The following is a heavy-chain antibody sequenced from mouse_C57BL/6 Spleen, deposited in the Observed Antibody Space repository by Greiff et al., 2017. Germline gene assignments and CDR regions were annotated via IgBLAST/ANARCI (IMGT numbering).Heavy chain of an antibody. V-gene: IGHV6-3*01. J-gene: IGHJ2*01. CDR3: TGYDTAVVAPFDY. CDR1: GFTFSNYW. Sequence: DVQLVESGGGLVQPGGSMKLSCVASGFTFSNYWMNWVRQSPEKGLEWVAQIRLKSDNYATHYAESVKGRFTISRDDYKSSVYLQMNNLRAEDTGIDYCTGYDTAVVAPFDYWGQGTTLTVSS. D-gene: IGHD1-1*01. CDR2: IRLKSDNYAT.